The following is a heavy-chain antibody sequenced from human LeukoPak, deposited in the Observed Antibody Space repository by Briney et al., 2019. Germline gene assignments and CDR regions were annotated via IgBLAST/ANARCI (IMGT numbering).Heavy chain of an antibody. CDR2: ISYDGSNK. Sequence: GGSLRLSCAASGFTFSSYAMHWVRQAPGKGLEWVAVISYDGSNKYYADSVKGRFTISRDNSKNTLYLQMNSLRAEDTAVYYCARSREGSGAFDIWGQGTMVTVSS. CDR3: ARSREGSGAFDI. D-gene: IGHD3-10*01. CDR1: GFTFSSYA. J-gene: IGHJ3*02. V-gene: IGHV3-30-3*01.